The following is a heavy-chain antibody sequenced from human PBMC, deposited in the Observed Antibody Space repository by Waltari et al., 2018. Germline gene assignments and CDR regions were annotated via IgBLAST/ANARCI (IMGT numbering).Heavy chain of an antibody. V-gene: IGHV3-23*01. D-gene: IGHD1-7*01. J-gene: IGHJ4*02. CDR2: IINTGGNT. Sequence: EVQLLESGGDLVQPGGSLRLSCAASGFTFSSYAFNWVRRAPGKGLEWVATIINTGGNTYNADAVKGRCTISRDNTKNTLYLQMNSLRADDTAVYYCARTNFLDYWGQGTLVTVSS. CDR3: ARTNFLDY. CDR1: GFTFSSYA.